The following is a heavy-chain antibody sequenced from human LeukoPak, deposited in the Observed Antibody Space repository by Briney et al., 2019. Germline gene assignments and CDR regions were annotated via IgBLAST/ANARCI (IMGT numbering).Heavy chain of an antibody. CDR3: ARGNYSYYYDSRGPQLFDY. D-gene: IGHD3-22*01. CDR1: GGTCSSYA. CDR2: IIPIFGTA. V-gene: IGHV1-69*13. Sequence: ASVKVSCKASGGTCSSYAISWVRQAPGQGLEWMGGIIPIFGTANYAQKFQGRVTITADESTSTAYMELSSLRSEDTAVYYCARGNYSYYYDSRGPQLFDYWGQGTLVTVSS. J-gene: IGHJ4*02.